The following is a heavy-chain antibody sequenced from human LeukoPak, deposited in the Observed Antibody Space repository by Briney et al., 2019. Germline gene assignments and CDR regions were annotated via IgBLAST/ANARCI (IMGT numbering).Heavy chain of an antibody. J-gene: IGHJ4*02. D-gene: IGHD4-11*01. CDR2: ISSSSSYI. CDR1: GFTFSSYS. CDR3: ARDRGDPTTIPSL. V-gene: IGHV3-21*01. Sequence: GGSLRLSCAASGFTFSSYSMNWVRQAPGKGLEWVSSISSSSSYIYYADSVKGRFTISRDNAKNSLYLQMNSLRAEDTAVYYCARDRGDPTTIPSLWGQGTLVTVSS.